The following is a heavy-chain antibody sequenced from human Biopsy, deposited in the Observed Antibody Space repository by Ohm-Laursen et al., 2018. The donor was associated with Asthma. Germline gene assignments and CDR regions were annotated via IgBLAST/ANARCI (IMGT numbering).Heavy chain of an antibody. CDR3: ARCQVGYSSGWSLLLKKIYYSGMDV. CDR2: IMTVFGTT. CDR1: GGTLSNFA. D-gene: IGHD6-19*01. J-gene: IGHJ6*02. V-gene: IGHV1-69*13. Sequence: SVKVFCKAPGGTLSNFAISWVRQAPGQGLEWLGGIMTVFGTTNYAQKFQGRVTITADESTSTAYMEVTSLRSEDTAIYYCARCQVGYSSGWSLLLKKIYYSGMDVWGQGTAVTVSS.